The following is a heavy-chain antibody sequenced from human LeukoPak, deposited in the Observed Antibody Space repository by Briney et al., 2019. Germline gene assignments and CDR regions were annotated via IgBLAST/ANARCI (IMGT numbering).Heavy chain of an antibody. CDR1: GGSISSYY. CDR3: ARRGSATYFLVY. CDR2: IYYSGTT. V-gene: IGHV4-59*08. J-gene: IGHJ4*02. D-gene: IGHD1-26*01. Sequence: SETLSLTCTVSGGSISSYYWSWIRQPPGKGLEWIGYIYYSGTTNYNPSLKSRVTISADTSKNQFSLKLSSVTGADTAVYFCARRGSATYFLVYWGQGAQVTVSS.